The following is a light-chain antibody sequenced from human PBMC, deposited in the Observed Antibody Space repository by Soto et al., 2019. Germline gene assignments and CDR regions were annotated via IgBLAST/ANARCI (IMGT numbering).Light chain of an antibody. CDR3: QHYGSSPPIT. CDR2: GAS. Sequence: IMMTQSLATLSVSAEEKATLSFMASQSVSSSLAWYQQKPGQAPRLLIYGASTRATGIPARFSGSGSGTEFTLTISSLQSEDFAVYYCQHYGSSPPITFGQGTRLEIK. V-gene: IGKV3-15*01. J-gene: IGKJ5*01. CDR1: QSVSSS.